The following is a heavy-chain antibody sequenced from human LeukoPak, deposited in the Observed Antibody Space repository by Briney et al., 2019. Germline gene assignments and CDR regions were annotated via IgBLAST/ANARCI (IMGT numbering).Heavy chain of an antibody. J-gene: IGHJ4*02. Sequence: HGGSLRLSCAASGFTISSYGMHWVRQAPGKGLEWVAVIWYDGSNKYYADSVKGRFTISRDNSKNTLYLQMNSLRAEDTAVYYCARDSSKSSSWYPTLPEGELWGQGTLVTVSS. CDR3: ARDSSKSSSWYPTLPEGEL. CDR1: GFTISSYG. D-gene: IGHD6-13*01. V-gene: IGHV3-33*01. CDR2: IWYDGSNK.